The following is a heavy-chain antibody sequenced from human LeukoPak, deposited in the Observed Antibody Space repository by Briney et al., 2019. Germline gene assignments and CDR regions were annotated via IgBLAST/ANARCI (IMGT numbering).Heavy chain of an antibody. J-gene: IGHJ3*02. D-gene: IGHD3-10*01. CDR2: IKASSGDT. V-gene: IGHV1-2*02. CDR3: AAEGVKSASDI. CDR1: GYTFTAYY. Sequence: ASVKVSCKASGYTFTAYYIHWVQQAPGQGLEWMGWIKASSGDTQSAQKFQGRVTLTRDTSISPAYMEVSSLTSDDTAVYYCAAEGVKSASDIWGQGTMVTVSS.